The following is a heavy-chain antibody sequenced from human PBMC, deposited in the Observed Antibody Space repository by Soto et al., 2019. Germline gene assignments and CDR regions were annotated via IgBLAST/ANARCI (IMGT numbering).Heavy chain of an antibody. J-gene: IGHJ4*02. Sequence: HVELVQFGGGLVKPGGSLRLSCAVSGFPFSNYYMSWIRQAPGKGLEWLADISSSFVSMHYADSVKVRFSISRDNANNSLFLQMNSLRADDTAVYYCARVSATGWVVNGREYFDYWGQGALVTVSS. V-gene: IGHV3-11*01. CDR2: ISSSFVSM. D-gene: IGHD3-9*01. CDR3: ARVSATGWVVNGREYFDY. CDR1: GFPFSNYY.